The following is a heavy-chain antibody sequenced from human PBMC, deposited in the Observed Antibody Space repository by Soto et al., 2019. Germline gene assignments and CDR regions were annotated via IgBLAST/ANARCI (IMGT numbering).Heavy chain of an antibody. Sequence: SETLSLTCTVSGGSISTSSYYWGWIRQPPGKGLEWIGSIYYSGSTNYNPSLKSRVTISVDTSKNQFSLKLSSVTAADTAVYYCARGLATRYSSNWPYYFDYWGQGTLVTVSS. CDR1: GGSISTSSYY. CDR3: ARGLATRYSSNWPYYFDY. CDR2: IYYSGST. D-gene: IGHD5-18*01. J-gene: IGHJ4*02. V-gene: IGHV4-39*07.